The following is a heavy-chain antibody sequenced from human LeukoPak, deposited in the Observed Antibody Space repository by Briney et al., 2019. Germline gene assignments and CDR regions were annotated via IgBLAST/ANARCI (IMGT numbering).Heavy chain of an antibody. D-gene: IGHD1-26*01. CDR2: IVASGGTT. Sequence: GGSLRLSCAASGFTVSSNYMSWVRQAPGKGLEWVSAIVASGGTTYFADSVKGRFTISRDNSKNTLYLQMNSLRAEDMALYYCAKGSFGSGSYPFDYWGQGTLVTVSS. V-gene: IGHV3-23*01. CDR3: AKGSFGSGSYPFDY. J-gene: IGHJ4*02. CDR1: GFTVSSNY.